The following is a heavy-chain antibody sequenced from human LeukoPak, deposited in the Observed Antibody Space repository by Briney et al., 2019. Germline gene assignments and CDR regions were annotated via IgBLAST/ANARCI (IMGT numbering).Heavy chain of an antibody. Sequence: GGSLRLSCAASGFTFSRDAMSWVRQAPGKGLEWGSAISGSGGSTYYADSVKCRFTISRDNSQNTLYLQMNSLRAEDTAVYYCAKDRYSSSWYWFDPWGQGTLVTVSS. J-gene: IGHJ5*02. CDR2: ISGSGGST. CDR3: AKDRYSSSWYWFDP. CDR1: GFTFSRDA. D-gene: IGHD6-13*01. V-gene: IGHV3-23*01.